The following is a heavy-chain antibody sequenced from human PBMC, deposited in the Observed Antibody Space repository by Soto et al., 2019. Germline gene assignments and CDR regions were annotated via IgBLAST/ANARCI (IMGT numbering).Heavy chain of an antibody. CDR2: IIPMFDTP. J-gene: IGHJ4*02. D-gene: IGHD2-15*01. CDR1: GRTFSSDS. CDR3: ARSGGLDRDFNY. V-gene: IGHV1-69*13. Sequence: SVKVSCKASGRTFSSDSFSWVRQAPGQGLEWMGGIIPMFDTPIYAQKFQDRVTITADESTSTAYMQLSSLRSGDTAVYYCARSGGLDRDFNYWGQGSLVTVSS.